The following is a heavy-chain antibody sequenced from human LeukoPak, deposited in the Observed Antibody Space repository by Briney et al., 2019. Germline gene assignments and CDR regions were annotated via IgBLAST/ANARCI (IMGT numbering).Heavy chain of an antibody. J-gene: IGHJ4*02. CDR3: ARVEMATITY. Sequence: GGSLRLSCAASGFTFSSYSMNWVCQAPGKWLEWVSYISSSSSTIYYADSVKGRFTISRDNAKNSLYLQMSSLRAEDTAVYYCARVEMATITYWGQGTLVTVSS. CDR2: ISSSSSTI. D-gene: IGHD5-24*01. CDR1: GFTFSSYS. V-gene: IGHV3-48*04.